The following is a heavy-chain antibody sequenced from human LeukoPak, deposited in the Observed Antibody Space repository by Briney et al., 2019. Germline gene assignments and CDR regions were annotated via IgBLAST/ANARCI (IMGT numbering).Heavy chain of an antibody. Sequence: PGGSLRLSCAASGSSFNSDWMDWVRQAPGKGLEWVSAISGSGGSTYYADSVKGRFTISRDNSKNTLYLQMNSLRAEDTAVYYCALGTRGSSWSYYFDYWGQGTLVTVSS. CDR2: ISGSGGST. J-gene: IGHJ4*02. CDR1: GSSFNSDW. CDR3: ALGTRGSSWSYYFDY. D-gene: IGHD6-13*01. V-gene: IGHV3-23*01.